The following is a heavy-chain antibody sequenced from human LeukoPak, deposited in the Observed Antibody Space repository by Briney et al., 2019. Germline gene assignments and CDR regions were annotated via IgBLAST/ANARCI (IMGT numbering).Heavy chain of an antibody. CDR1: GGSISSGSYY. CDR2: IYTSGST. CDR3: ARDRTSGWYRSTNSDAFDI. V-gene: IGHV4-61*02. J-gene: IGHJ3*02. D-gene: IGHD6-19*01. Sequence: SETLSLTCTVSGGSISSGSYYWSWIRQPAGKGLEWIGRIYTSGSTNYNPSLKSRVTISVDTSKNQFSLKLSSVTAADTAAYYCARDRTSGWYRSTNSDAFDIGGQGTMVSVSS.